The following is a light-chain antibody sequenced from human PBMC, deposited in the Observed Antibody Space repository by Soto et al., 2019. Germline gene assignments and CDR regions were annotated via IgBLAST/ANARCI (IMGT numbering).Light chain of an antibody. V-gene: IGKV3-11*01. CDR1: QSVSSY. CDR3: QQRSNWLGT. CDR2: DAS. Sequence: EIVLTQSPATLSLSPGERATLSCRASQSVSSYLAWYQQKPGQAPRLLIYDASNRATGIPARFSGSGSGTDFTLTFSSLEPEDVAVYYCQQRSNWLGTFGQGTKVEIK. J-gene: IGKJ1*01.